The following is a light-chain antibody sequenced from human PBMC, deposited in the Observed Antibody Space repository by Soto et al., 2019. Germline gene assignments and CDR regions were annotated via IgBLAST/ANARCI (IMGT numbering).Light chain of an antibody. CDR1: QSISSW. J-gene: IGKJ1*01. CDR3: QQYNSFIWT. V-gene: IGKV1-5*03. Sequence: DIQMTQSPSTLSASVGDRVTIICRASQSISSWLACYQQKALKAPKLLISKASNLDSGVPSRFSGSGSGTEFNLTISSLQPEDFATYYCQQYNSFIWTFGQGTKVDIK. CDR2: KAS.